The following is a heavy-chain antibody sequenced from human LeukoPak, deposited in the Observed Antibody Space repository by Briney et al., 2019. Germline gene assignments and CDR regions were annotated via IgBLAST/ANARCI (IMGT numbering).Heavy chain of an antibody. CDR3: VREGNLY. J-gene: IGHJ4*02. V-gene: IGHV3-11*04. CDR2: ISASGTTV. Sequence: PGGSLRLSCAASGFTFSDYYMTWIRQAPGKGLEWVSYISASGTTVRYADSVEGRFTISRDNAKNSLYLQFTSLRAEDTAVYFCVREGNLYWGQGTLVTVSS. CDR1: GFTFSDYY.